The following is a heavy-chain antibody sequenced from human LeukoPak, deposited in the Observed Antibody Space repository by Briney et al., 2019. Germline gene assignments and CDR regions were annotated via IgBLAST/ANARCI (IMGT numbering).Heavy chain of an antibody. D-gene: IGHD3-3*01. Sequence: GGSLRLSCAASGFTFSSYSMNWVRQAPGKGLEWVSSFSSSSSYIYYADSVKGRFTISRDNAKNSLYLQMNSLRAEDTAVYYCARDLDDFWSGYSRLFDYWGQGTLVTVSS. CDR3: ARDLDDFWSGYSRLFDY. CDR1: GFTFSSYS. CDR2: FSSSSSYI. J-gene: IGHJ4*02. V-gene: IGHV3-21*01.